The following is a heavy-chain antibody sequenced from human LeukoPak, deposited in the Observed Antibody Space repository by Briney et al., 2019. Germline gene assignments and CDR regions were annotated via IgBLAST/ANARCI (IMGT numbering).Heavy chain of an antibody. J-gene: IGHJ4*02. CDR3: AFEGYCSGGSCPDQGY. CDR1: GGTFSSYA. Sequence: ASVKVSCKASGGTFSSYAISWVRQAPGQGLEWMGGIIPIFGTANYAQKFQGRVTITTDESTSTAYMELSSLRSEDTAVYYCAFEGYCSGGSCPDQGYWGQGTLVTVSS. CDR2: IIPIFGTA. V-gene: IGHV1-69*05. D-gene: IGHD2-15*01.